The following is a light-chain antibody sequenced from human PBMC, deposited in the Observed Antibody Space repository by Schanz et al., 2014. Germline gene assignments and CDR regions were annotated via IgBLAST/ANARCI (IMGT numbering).Light chain of an antibody. CDR2: GAS. V-gene: IGKV3-20*01. J-gene: IGKJ4*01. CDR3: QQYGGSFT. Sequence: EIVLTQSPGTLSLSPGQRATLSCRASQSVTSTYVAWYQQKPGQAPRLLINGASSRATGIPDRFSGSGSGTDFTLTISRLEPEDFAVYYCQQYGGSFTFGGGTKVETK. CDR1: QSVTSTY.